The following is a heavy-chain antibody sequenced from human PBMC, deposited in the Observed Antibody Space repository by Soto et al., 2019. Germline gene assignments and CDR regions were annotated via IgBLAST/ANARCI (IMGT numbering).Heavy chain of an antibody. CDR2: MNPNSGNT. CDR1: GYTFTSYD. D-gene: IGHD6-13*01. J-gene: IGHJ6*02. V-gene: IGHV1-8*01. CDR3: AKGIAASNLDYYYGMDV. Sequence: GASVKVSCKASGYTFTSYDINWVRQATGQGLEWMGWMNPNSGNTGYAQKFQGRVTMTRNTSISTAYMELSSLRSEDTAVYYCAKGIAASNLDYYYGMDVWGQGTTVTVSS.